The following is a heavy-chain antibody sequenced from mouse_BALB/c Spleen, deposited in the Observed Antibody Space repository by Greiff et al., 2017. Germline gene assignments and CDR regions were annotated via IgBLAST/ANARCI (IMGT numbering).Heavy chain of an antibody. CDR2: IYPGGGYT. D-gene: IGHD1-2*01. CDR1: GYTFTNYW. J-gene: IGHJ4*01. V-gene: IGHV1-63*02. Sequence: VKLMESGAELVRPGTSVKISCKASGYTFTNYWLGWVKQRPGHGLEWIGDIYPGGGYTNYNEKFKGKATLTADTSSSTAYMQLSSLTSEDSAVYFCARGTTATGAMDYGGQGTSVTVSS. CDR3: ARGTTATGAMDY.